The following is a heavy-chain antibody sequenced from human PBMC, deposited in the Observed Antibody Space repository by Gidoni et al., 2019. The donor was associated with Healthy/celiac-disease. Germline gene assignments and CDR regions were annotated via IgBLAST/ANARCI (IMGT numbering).Heavy chain of an antibody. CDR3: AREEGSIAAAGTDFDY. D-gene: IGHD6-13*01. CDR2: ISSSSSYI. V-gene: IGHV3-21*01. CDR1: GFPFSSYS. Sequence: EVQLVESGGGLVTPGGSLRRSCAASGFPFSSYSMNWVRQAPGKGLEWVSSISSSSSYIYYADSVKGRFTISRDNAKNSLYLQMNSLRAEDTAVYYCAREEGSIAAAGTDFDYWGQGTLVTVSS. J-gene: IGHJ4*02.